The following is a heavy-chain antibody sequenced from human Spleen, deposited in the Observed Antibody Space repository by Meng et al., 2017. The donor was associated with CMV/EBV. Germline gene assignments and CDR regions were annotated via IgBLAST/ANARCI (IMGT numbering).Heavy chain of an antibody. D-gene: IGHD5-18*01. CDR3: AKVIAGYSYAAGYFGY. Sequence: GGSLRLSCAASGFTFSSYAMSWVRQAPGKGLEWVSAISGSGGSTYYADSVKGRFTISRGNSKNTLYLQMNSLRAEDTAVYYCAKVIAGYSYAAGYFGYWGQGTLVTVSS. CDR1: GFTFSSYA. CDR2: ISGSGGST. V-gene: IGHV3-23*01. J-gene: IGHJ4*02.